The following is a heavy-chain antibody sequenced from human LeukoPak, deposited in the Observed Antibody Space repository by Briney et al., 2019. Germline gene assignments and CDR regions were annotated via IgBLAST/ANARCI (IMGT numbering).Heavy chain of an antibody. CDR1: GDSVSSKSAA. D-gene: IGHD6-13*01. J-gene: IGHJ6*02. V-gene: IGHV6-1*01. CDR3: ARGIAAAGTYYYYGMDV. CDR2: TYYRSKWYN. Sequence: SQTLSLTCAISGDSVSSKSAAWNWIRRSPSRGLEWLGRTYYRSKWYNEYAVSVKSRITINPDTSKNQFSLQLNSVTPEDTAVYYCARGIAAAGTYYYYGMDVWGQGTTVTVSS.